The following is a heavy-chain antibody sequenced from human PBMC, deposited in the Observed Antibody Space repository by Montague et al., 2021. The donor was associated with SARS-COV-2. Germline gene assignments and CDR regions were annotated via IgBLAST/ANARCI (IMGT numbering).Heavy chain of an antibody. J-gene: IGHJ2*01. Sequence: SLRLSCAASGFDFTSSAINWVRQAPGKGPEWVSYISTSGTLPSYMDSVKGRFTIPRDNAKKSLYLQMDSLRAEDTAVYFCAREAVGYSHGYPYWYFDLWGRGTLVTVSS. CDR2: ISTSGTLP. CDR1: GFDFTSSA. CDR3: AREAVGYSHGYPYWYFDL. D-gene: IGHD5-18*01. V-gene: IGHV3-48*03.